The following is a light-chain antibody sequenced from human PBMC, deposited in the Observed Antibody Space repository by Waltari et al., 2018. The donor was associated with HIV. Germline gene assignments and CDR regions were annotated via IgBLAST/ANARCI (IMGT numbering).Light chain of an antibody. J-gene: IGLJ1*01. CDR3: CSYAGSYTFV. Sequence: QSALTQPRSVSGSPGPSVTISCTVTSRHVGGYYYVSWYQQHPGKAPKLMIYDFSKRPSGVPDRFSGSKSGNTASLTISGLQAEDEADYYCCSYAGSYTFVFGTGTKVTVL. CDR1: SRHVGGYYY. V-gene: IGLV2-11*01. CDR2: DFS.